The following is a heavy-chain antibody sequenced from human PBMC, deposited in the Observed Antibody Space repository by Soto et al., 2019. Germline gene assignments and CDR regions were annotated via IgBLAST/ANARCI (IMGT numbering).Heavy chain of an antibody. J-gene: IGHJ4*02. Sequence: EVQLVESGGGLIQPGGSLRLSCAASGFTVSSNYMSWVRQAPGKGLEWVSVIYSGGSTYYADSVNGRFTISRDNSKNTLYLQMNSLRAEDTAVYYCATLPVGYYDSSGQRAFDYWGQGTLVTVSS. V-gene: IGHV3-53*01. CDR2: IYSGGST. CDR1: GFTVSSNY. CDR3: ATLPVGYYDSSGQRAFDY. D-gene: IGHD3-22*01.